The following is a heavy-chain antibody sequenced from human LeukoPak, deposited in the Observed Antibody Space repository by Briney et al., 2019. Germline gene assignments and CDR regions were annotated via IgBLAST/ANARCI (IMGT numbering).Heavy chain of an antibody. CDR3: ARDSAAAAHNWFDP. CDR1: GFTFSSYS. D-gene: IGHD6-13*01. V-gene: IGHV3-21*01. CDR2: ISSSSSYI. Sequence: GGSLRLSCAASGFTFSSYSMNWVRQAPGKGLEWVSSISSSSSYIYYADSVNGRFTISRDNAKNSLYLQMNSLRAEDTAVYYCARDSAAAAHNWFDPWGQGTLVTVSS. J-gene: IGHJ5*02.